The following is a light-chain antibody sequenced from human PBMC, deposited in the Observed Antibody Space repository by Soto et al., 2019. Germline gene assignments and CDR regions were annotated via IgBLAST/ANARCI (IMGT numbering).Light chain of an antibody. J-gene: IGLJ1*01. CDR3: SSYTSSSILV. CDR1: SRDVGGYNF. Sequence: QSVRTQPASVSVSPGQSITISCTGTSRDVGGYNFVSWYQQYPGEVPKLMIYEVGNRPSGVSNRFSGSKSGNTASLTISGLQAEDEADYYCSSYTSSSILVFGTGTKVTVL. CDR2: EVG. V-gene: IGLV2-14*01.